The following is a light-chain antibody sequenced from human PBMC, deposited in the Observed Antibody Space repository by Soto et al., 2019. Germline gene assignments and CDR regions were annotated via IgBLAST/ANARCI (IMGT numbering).Light chain of an antibody. V-gene: IGLV1-40*01. CDR1: SSNIGAGYD. J-gene: IGLJ3*02. Sequence: QSVLTQPPSVSGAPGQRVTISCTGSSSNIGAGYDVHWYQQIPGTPPKLLIFDDNNRPSGVPDRFSASKSGTSASLAITGLQAEDEADYYCQSYDNRVSGSKVFGGGIKLTVL. CDR3: QSYDNRVSGSKV. CDR2: DDN.